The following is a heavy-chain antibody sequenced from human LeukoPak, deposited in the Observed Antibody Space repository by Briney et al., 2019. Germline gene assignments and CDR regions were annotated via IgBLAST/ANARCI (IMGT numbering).Heavy chain of an antibody. CDR3: ARTGSSSFYYYGMDV. CDR1: GGSISSYY. D-gene: IGHD6-6*01. J-gene: IGHJ6*02. Sequence: SETLSLTCTVSGGSISSYYWSWIRQPAGKGLEWIGRIYTSGSTNYNPSLKSRVTMSVDTSKNQFSLKLSSVTAADTAVYYCARTGSSSFYYYGMDVWGQGTTVTVSS. CDR2: IYTSGST. V-gene: IGHV4-4*07.